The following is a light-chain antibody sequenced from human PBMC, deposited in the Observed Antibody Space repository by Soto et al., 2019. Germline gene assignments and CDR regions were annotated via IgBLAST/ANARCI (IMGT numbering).Light chain of an antibody. J-gene: IGKJ5*01. CDR3: QQYGSSPRT. Sequence: EIGLTQSPGTLSLSPGERATLSCRASQSVSSSYLAWYQQKPGQAPRLLIYGASSRATGIPDRFSGSGSGTDFTLTISRLEPEDFAVYYCQQYGSSPRTFGLGTRLEIK. CDR1: QSVSSSY. V-gene: IGKV3-20*01. CDR2: GAS.